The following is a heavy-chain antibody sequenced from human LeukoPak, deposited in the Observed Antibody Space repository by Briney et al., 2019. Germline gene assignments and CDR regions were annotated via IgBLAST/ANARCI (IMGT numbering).Heavy chain of an antibody. D-gene: IGHD2-2*01. CDR2: IYYSGST. J-gene: IGHJ5*02. V-gene: IGHV4-30-4*01. Sequence: PSETLSLTCTVSGGSISSGDYYWSWLRQPPGKGLEWIVYIYYSGSTYYNPSLKSRVTISVDTSKNQFSLKLSSVTAADTAVYYCARDSRYCSSTSCYNWFDPWGQGTLVTVSS. CDR1: GGSISSGDYY. CDR3: ARDSRYCSSTSCYNWFDP.